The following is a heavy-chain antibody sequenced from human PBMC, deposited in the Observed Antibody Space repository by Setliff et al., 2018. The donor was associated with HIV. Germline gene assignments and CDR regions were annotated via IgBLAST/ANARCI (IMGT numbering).Heavy chain of an antibody. CDR1: EFTFSSYA. J-gene: IGHJ3*02. CDR3: ARDDSNGNTDAFDI. Sequence: LRLSCAASEFTFSSYAMSWVRQAPGKGLEWVADIKQDGSKAYYMDSVKGRFTISRDNPKNSLYLQMTSLRAEDTAVYYCARDDSNGNTDAFDIWGQGTTVTVSS. D-gene: IGHD5-18*01. V-gene: IGHV3-7*04. CDR2: IKQDGSKA.